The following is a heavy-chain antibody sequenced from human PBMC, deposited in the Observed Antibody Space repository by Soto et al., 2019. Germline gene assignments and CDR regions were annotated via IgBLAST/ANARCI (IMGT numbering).Heavy chain of an antibody. CDR3: ARVYFSGGGCYSIDY. CDR2: INPSGGST. V-gene: IGHV1-46*03. CDR1: GYAFTSYH. D-gene: IGHD2-15*01. J-gene: IGHJ4*02. Sequence: QVQLVQSGADVKKPGASVKVSCKASGYAFTSYHMHWVRQAPGQGLQWMGIINPSGGSTFYAQKFQGRVTMTRDRSRSTVYMDLSSLRSEDTAVYYCARVYFSGGGCYSIDYWGQGTLVTVSS.